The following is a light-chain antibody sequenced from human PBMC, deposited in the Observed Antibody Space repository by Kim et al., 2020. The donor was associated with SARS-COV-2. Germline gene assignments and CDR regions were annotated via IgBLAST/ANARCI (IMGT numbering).Light chain of an antibody. V-gene: IGLV2-14*01. J-gene: IGLJ2*01. Sequence: QSALTQPASVSGSPGQSITISCTGTSSDVGGYNYVSWYQQHPGKAPKLVIYDVIHRPSGISNRFSGSKSGNTASLTISGLQAEDEADYYCSSYTISATRIFGGGTKVTVL. CDR1: SSDVGGYNY. CDR3: SSYTISATRI. CDR2: DVI.